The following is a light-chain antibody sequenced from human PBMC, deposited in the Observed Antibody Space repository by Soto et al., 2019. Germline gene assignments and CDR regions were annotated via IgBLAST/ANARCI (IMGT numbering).Light chain of an antibody. CDR3: QHYNSWPPRYT. CDR1: QSVGGN. V-gene: IGKV3-15*01. Sequence: EIVMTQSPATLSVSPGERATLSCRASQSVGGNLAWYQQKPGQAPRLLIYDASTRTTDVPARFSGSGSSTEFTLTTSTLHSEDFAFYYCQHYNSWPPRYTFDQGTKLEIK. J-gene: IGKJ2*01. CDR2: DAS.